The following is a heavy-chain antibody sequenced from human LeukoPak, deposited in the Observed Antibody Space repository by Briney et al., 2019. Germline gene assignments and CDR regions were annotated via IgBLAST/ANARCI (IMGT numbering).Heavy chain of an antibody. Sequence: PSQTLSLTCTVSGGSISSGGYYWSWIRQHPGKGLEWIGYIYYSGSTYYNPSLKSRVTISVDTSKNQFSLKLSSVTAADTAVYYCARARIAVAAAYFDYWGQGTLVTVSS. CDR3: ARARIAVAAAYFDY. D-gene: IGHD6-19*01. V-gene: IGHV4-31*03. CDR2: IYYSGST. J-gene: IGHJ4*02. CDR1: GGSISSGGYY.